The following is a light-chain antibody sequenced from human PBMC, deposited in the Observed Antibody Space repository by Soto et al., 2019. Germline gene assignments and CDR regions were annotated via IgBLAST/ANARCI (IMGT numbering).Light chain of an antibody. CDR1: SSDVGSYNL. CDR2: EVS. J-gene: IGLJ3*02. CDR3: CSYAGSSTNWV. Sequence: QSALTQPASVSGSPGQSITISCTGTSSDVGSYNLVSWYQQHPGKAPKLMIYEVSKRPSGVSNRFSGSKSGNTASLTISGLQAEDEADYYCCSYAGSSTNWVFGGGTKPPS. V-gene: IGLV2-23*02.